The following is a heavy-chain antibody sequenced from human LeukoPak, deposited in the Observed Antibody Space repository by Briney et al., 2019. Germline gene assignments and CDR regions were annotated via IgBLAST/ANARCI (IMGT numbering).Heavy chain of an antibody. D-gene: IGHD5-24*01. CDR1: GFTFSDYS. J-gene: IGHJ4*02. CDR3: SRDYKYAFDN. Sequence: GGSLRLSCAASGFTFSDYSMNWVRQAPGKGLEWISYIGIDSGNTNYADSVKGRFTISGDKAKNSLYLQMNSLRVEDTAVYYCSRDYKYAFDNWGQGTLVTVSS. CDR2: IGIDSGNT. V-gene: IGHV3-48*01.